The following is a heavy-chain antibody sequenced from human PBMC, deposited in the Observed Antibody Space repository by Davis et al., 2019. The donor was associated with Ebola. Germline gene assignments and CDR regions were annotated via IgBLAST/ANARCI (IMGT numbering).Heavy chain of an antibody. Sequence: ASVKVSCKASGYTFTSYAMHWVRQAPGQRLEWMGWINAGNGNTKYSQNFQGRVTMTRNTSISTAYMELSSLRSEDTAVYYCARGALRWYDILTGYYPLGYWGQGTLVTVSS. D-gene: IGHD3-9*01. CDR3: ARGALRWYDILTGYYPLGY. CDR1: GYTFTSYA. V-gene: IGHV1-3*01. CDR2: INAGNGNT. J-gene: IGHJ4*02.